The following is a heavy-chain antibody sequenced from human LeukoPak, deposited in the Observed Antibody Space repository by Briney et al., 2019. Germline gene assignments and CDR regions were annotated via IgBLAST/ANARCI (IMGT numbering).Heavy chain of an antibody. CDR2: IDWNSGRI. D-gene: IGHD6-13*01. Sequence: PGGSLRLSCAASGFTFTNYWMNWVRQAPGKGLEWVSGIDWNSGRIGYADSVKGRFTISRDNAKKSLYLQMNSLRVDDTAVYFCAREGLAAVGHDSWGRGTLATVSS. V-gene: IGHV3-20*04. CDR3: AREGLAAVGHDS. J-gene: IGHJ4*02. CDR1: GFTFTNYW.